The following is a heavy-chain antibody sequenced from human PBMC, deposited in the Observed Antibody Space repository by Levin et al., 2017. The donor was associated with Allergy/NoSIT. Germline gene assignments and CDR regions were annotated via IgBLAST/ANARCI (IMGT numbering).Heavy chain of an antibody. CDR3: ATQLRARNYDIVTGLSYVSGMDV. J-gene: IGHJ6*02. D-gene: IGHD3-9*01. Sequence: SETLSLTCTVSGGSISSSSYYWGWIRQPPGKGLEWIGSIYYSGSTYYNPSLKSRVTISVDTSKNQFSLKLSSVTAADTAGYYCATQLRARNYDIVTGLSYVSGMDVWGQGTTVTVSS. V-gene: IGHV4-39*07. CDR1: GGSISSSSYY. CDR2: IYYSGST.